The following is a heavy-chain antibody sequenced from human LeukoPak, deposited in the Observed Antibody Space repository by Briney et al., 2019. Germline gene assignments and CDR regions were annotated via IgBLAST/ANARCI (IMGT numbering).Heavy chain of an antibody. V-gene: IGHV1-8*01. Sequence: ASVKVSCKASGYTFTSYDINWVRQATGQGLEWMGWMNPNSGNTGYAQKFQGRVTMTRNTSISTAYMELSSLRSEDTAVHYCARATTVTTRVYGYWGQGTLVTVSS. CDR1: GYTFTSYD. D-gene: IGHD4-17*01. CDR3: ARATTVTTRVYGY. J-gene: IGHJ4*02. CDR2: MNPNSGNT.